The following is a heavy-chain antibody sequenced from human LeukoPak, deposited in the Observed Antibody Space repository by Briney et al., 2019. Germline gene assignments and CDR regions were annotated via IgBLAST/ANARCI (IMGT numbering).Heavy chain of an antibody. CDR1: GGSFSGYY. CDR3: ARDGELSDAFDI. V-gene: IGHV4-34*01. J-gene: IGHJ3*02. CDR2: INHSGST. Sequence: PSETLSLTCAVYGGSFSGYYWSWIRQPPGKGLEWIGEINHSGSTNYNPSLKSRVTISVDTSKNQFSLKLSSVTAADTAVYYCARDGELSDAFDIWGQGTMVTVSS. D-gene: IGHD1-26*01.